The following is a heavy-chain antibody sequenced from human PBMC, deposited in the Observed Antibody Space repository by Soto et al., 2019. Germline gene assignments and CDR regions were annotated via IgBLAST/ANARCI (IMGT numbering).Heavy chain of an antibody. CDR1: GGSIRSGGYY. CDR2: IYYSGST. Sequence: VQLQESGPGLVKPSQTLSLTCTVSGGSIRSGGYYWSWIRQHPGKGLEWIGYIYYSGSTYYNPSLKSRVTISVDTSKTQFSLKLNSVTAADTAVYYCARPPTANLDAFDIWGQGTMVTVSS. V-gene: IGHV4-31*03. CDR3: ARPPTANLDAFDI. D-gene: IGHD7-27*01. J-gene: IGHJ3*02.